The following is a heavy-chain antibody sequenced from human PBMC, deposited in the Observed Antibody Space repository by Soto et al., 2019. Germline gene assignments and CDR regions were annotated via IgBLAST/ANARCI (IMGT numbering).Heavy chain of an antibody. J-gene: IGHJ4*02. CDR2: IYNAGST. CDR3: AALGDGY. CDR1: GLTVSRNY. V-gene: IGHV3-66*01. D-gene: IGHD2-8*01. Sequence: EVQLAESGGGLVQPGGSLRLSCAASGLTVSRNYMSWVRQAPGKGLEWVSEIYNAGSTNYADSVKGRFTISRDNSKNTRYLQMNSLRVEDTAVYYCAALGDGYWGQGTLVTVSS.